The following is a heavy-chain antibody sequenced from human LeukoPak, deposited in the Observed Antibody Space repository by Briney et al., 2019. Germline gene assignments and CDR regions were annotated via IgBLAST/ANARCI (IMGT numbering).Heavy chain of an antibody. J-gene: IGHJ4*02. CDR1: GGSISSYY. V-gene: IGHV4-59*01. CDR2: IYYSGST. D-gene: IGHD6-13*01. CDR3: ANGAAAGTPTTGDY. Sequence: SETLSLTCTVSGGSISSYYWSWIRQPPGKGLEWIGYIYYSGSTNYNPSLKSRVTISVDTSKNQFSLKLSSVTAADTAVYYCANGAAAGTPTTGDYWGQGTLVTVSS.